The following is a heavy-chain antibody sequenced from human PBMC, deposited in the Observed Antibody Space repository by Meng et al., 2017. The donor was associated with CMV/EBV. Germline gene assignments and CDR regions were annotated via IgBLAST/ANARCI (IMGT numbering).Heavy chain of an antibody. Sequence: GESLKISCAASGFTFSRDWMHWVRQAPGKGPVWVARIKGAGGGTNYADSVKDRFTISRDNAKNTVYLQMNSLRAEDTALYYCAREASGGSYFAYWGQGTLVTVSS. V-gene: IGHV3-74*01. CDR1: GFTFSRDW. D-gene: IGHD1-26*01. CDR2: IKGAGGGT. J-gene: IGHJ4*01. CDR3: AREASGGSYFAY.